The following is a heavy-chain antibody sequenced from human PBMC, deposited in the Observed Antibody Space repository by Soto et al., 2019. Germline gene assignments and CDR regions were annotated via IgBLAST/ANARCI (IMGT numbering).Heavy chain of an antibody. D-gene: IGHD3-22*01. V-gene: IGHV3-49*04. CDR2: IRSEVYGGTT. Sequence: GGSLRLSCTASVFTFGDYAMIWVRQAPGKGLEWVGFIRSEVYGGTTAYAASVKGRFTISRDDSKSIAYLQMNSLKTEDTAVYYCTRDWDTMIVVVDSWGQGTLVTVSS. CDR3: TRDWDTMIVVVDS. CDR1: VFTFGDYA. J-gene: IGHJ4*02.